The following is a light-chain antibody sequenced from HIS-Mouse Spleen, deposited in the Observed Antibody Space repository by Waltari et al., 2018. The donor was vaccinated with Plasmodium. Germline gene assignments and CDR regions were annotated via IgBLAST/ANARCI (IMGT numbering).Light chain of an antibody. V-gene: IGLV2-14*03. Sequence: QSALTQPASVSGSPGQSITISCTGTSSDVGGYNYVSWYQQHPGKAPKRMIYDVSNRPSGVFNRFPGSKSGNTASLTISGLQAEDEADYYCSSYTSSSTWVFGGGTKLTVL. J-gene: IGLJ3*02. CDR2: DVS. CDR1: SSDVGGYNY. CDR3: SSYTSSSTWV.